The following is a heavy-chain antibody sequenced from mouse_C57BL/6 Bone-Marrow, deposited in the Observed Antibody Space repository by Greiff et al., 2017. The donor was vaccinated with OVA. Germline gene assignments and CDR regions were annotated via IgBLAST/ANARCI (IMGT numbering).Heavy chain of an antibody. J-gene: IGHJ3*01. CDR3: ARDDGYYRFAY. Sequence: DVKLVESGGGLVKPGGSLKLSCAASGFTFSSYAMSWVRQTPEKRLEWVATISDGGSYTYYPDNVQGRFTISRNNAKNNLYLQMSHLKSEDTAMYYCARDDGYYRFAYWGQGTLVTVSA. CDR1: GFTFSSYA. CDR2: ISDGGSYT. D-gene: IGHD2-3*01. V-gene: IGHV5-4*01.